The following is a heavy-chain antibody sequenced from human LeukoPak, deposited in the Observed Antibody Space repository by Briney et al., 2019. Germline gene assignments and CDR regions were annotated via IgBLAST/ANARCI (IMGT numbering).Heavy chain of an antibody. V-gene: IGHV4-59*12. CDR2: IYYSGST. CDR3: ARVGYSYGYVATIDY. D-gene: IGHD5-18*01. CDR1: GGSISSYY. Sequence: SETLSLTCTVSGGSISSYYWSWIRQPPGKGLEWIGYIYYSGSTNYNPSLKSRVTISVDTSKNQFSLKLSSVTAADTAVYYCARVGYSYGYVATIDYWGQGTLVTVSS. J-gene: IGHJ4*02.